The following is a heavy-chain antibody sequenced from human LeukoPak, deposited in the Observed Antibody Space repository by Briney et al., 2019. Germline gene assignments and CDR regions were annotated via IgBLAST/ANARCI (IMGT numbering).Heavy chain of an antibody. CDR3: ARLAAAATRQDY. J-gene: IGHJ4*02. CDR2: IHYSGST. CDR1: GGSVSSNDYY. D-gene: IGHD6-13*01. Sequence: SETLSLTCTISGGSVSSNDYYWGWIRQPPGRGLEWIGTIHYSGSTYYNPSLKNRVTISVDTSKNQFSLKLSSVTAADTAVYYCARLAAAATRQDYWGQGTLVTVSS. V-gene: IGHV4-39*07.